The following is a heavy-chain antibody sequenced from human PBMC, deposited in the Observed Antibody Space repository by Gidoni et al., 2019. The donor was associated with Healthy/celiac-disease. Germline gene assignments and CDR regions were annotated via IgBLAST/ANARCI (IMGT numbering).Heavy chain of an antibody. Sequence: EVQLVESGGGLVQPGGSRNLSCAASGFTFSGSDIHWVRQASGKGLEWLGRIRTKATSYATGYAASVKGRFTFSRDDSKNTAYLQMNSLKTEDTAVYYCTRHPSYLDYWGQGTLVTVSA. CDR1: GFTFSGSD. V-gene: IGHV3-73*01. CDR3: TRHPSYLDY. J-gene: IGHJ4*02. CDR2: IRTKATSYAT.